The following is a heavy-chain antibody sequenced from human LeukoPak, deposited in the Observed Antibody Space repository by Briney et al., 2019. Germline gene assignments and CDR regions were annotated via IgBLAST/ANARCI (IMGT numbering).Heavy chain of an antibody. J-gene: IGHJ4*02. V-gene: IGHV3-30-3*01. D-gene: IGHD5-18*01. CDR3: ARDGAVQLWFRISYYLDY. CDR1: GFTFSSYA. Sequence: PGGSLRLSCAASGFTFSSYAMHWVRQAPGKGLEWVAVISYDGSNKYYADSVKGRFTISRDNSKNTLYLQMSSLRAEDTAVYYCARDGAVQLWFRISYYLDYWGQGTLVTVSS. CDR2: ISYDGSNK.